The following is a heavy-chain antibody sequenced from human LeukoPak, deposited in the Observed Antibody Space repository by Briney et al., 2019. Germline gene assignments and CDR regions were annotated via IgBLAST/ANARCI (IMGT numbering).Heavy chain of an antibody. D-gene: IGHD5-18*01. V-gene: IGHV1-8*01. Sequence: ASVKVSCKASGYTFTSYDINWVRQATGQGLEWMGWMNPNSGNTGYAQKFQGGVTMTRNTSISTAYVELSSLRSEDTAVYYCASSALWAPNYYYYYGMDVWGQGTTVTVSS. CDR1: GYTFTSYD. J-gene: IGHJ6*02. CDR3: ASSALWAPNYYYYYGMDV. CDR2: MNPNSGNT.